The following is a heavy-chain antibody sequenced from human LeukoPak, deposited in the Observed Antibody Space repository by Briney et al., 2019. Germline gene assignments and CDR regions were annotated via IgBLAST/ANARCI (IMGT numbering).Heavy chain of an antibody. CDR3: AKARLAATGTHFDY. J-gene: IGHJ4*02. CDR1: EFTFSNYA. CDR2: ISASDGST. D-gene: IGHD6-13*01. Sequence: GGSLGLSCAASEFTFSNYAMSRVRQAPGKGLEWVSSISASDGSTYYADSVKGRFTVSRDNSKNTLYLHMNSLRAEDTAVYYCAKARLAATGTHFDYWGQGTLVTVSS. V-gene: IGHV3-23*01.